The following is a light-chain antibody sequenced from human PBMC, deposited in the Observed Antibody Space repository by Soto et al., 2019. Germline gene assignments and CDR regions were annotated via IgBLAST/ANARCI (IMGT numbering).Light chain of an antibody. CDR1: STNIGAGYG. CDR3: SLYTSENTYV. J-gene: IGLJ1*01. Sequence: QSVLTQPPSVSGAPGQRVTISCTGSSTNIGAGYGVHWYQQRPGTAPKLLIAGNTIRPSGVPDRFSASKSGNTASLTISGLQAADEADYYCSLYTSENTYVFGTGTKVTVL. V-gene: IGLV1-40*01. CDR2: GNT.